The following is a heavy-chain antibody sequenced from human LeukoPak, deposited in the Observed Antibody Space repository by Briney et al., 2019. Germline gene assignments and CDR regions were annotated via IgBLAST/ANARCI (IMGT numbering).Heavy chain of an antibody. D-gene: IGHD1-26*01. V-gene: IGHV3-30-3*01. J-gene: IGHJ4*02. Sequence: PGGSLRLSCTASGFTFGDYAMSWVRQAPGKGLEWVAVISYDGSNKYYADSVKGRFTISRDNSKNTLYLQMNSLRAEDTAVYYCARDQDSGSYLDYWGQGTLVTVSS. CDR2: ISYDGSNK. CDR1: GFTFGDYA. CDR3: ARDQDSGSYLDY.